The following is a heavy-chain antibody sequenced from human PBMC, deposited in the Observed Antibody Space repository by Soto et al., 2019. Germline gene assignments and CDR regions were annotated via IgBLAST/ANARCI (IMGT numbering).Heavy chain of an antibody. CDR1: GFSFSDHY. CDR3: ARENGCDSGWFDP. Sequence: PGGSLRLSCAASGFSFSDHYMNWIRQAPGKGLEWVSCISGSTAVIKYADSVKGRFTISRDNVKKSLYLQMNGLGAEDTAVYYCARENGCDSGWFDPSGHVTLVNVPS. J-gene: IGHJ5*02. CDR2: ISGSTAVI. D-gene: IGHD2-21*02. V-gene: IGHV3-11*01.